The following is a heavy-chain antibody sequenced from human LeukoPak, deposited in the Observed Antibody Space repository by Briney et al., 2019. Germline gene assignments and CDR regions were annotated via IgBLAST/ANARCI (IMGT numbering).Heavy chain of an antibody. CDR1: GFTFSSYW. J-gene: IGHJ4*02. D-gene: IGHD1-26*01. CDR2: IKGDGSEE. Sequence: PGGSLRLSCAASGFTFSSYWMTWVRQAPGKGLEWVANIKGDGSEEHYVDSVRGRFTISRDNAKNSLYLQMNSLRADDTAVYYCARSGSHDYWGQGTLVTVSS. V-gene: IGHV3-7*05. CDR3: ARSGSHDY.